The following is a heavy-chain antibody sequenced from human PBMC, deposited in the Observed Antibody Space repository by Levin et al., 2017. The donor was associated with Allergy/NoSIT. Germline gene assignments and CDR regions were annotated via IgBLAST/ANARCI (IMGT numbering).Heavy chain of an antibody. D-gene: IGHD3-10*01. Sequence: GGSLRLSCAASGFTFSSYWMHWVRQAPGKGLVWVSRINSDGSSTSYADSVKGRFTISRDNAKNTLYLQMNSLRAEDTAVYYCAREYYYGSGSHHYGMDVWGQGTTVTVSS. CDR2: INSDGSST. CDR1: GFTFSSYW. CDR3: AREYYYGSGSHHYGMDV. V-gene: IGHV3-74*01. J-gene: IGHJ6*02.